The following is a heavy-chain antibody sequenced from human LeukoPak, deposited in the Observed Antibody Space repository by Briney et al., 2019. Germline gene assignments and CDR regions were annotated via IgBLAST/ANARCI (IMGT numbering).Heavy chain of an antibody. CDR1: GYTFTSYD. J-gene: IGHJ4*02. CDR2: MNPNSGNT. D-gene: IGHD6-19*01. V-gene: IGHV1-8*01. Sequence: ASVKVSCKASGYTFTSYDINWVRQATGQGLEWMGWMNPNSGNTGYAQKFQGRVTMTRNTSISTAYMELSSLRSEDTAVYYCAREIAVAGTSRGDYWGPGTLVTVSS. CDR3: AREIAVAGTSRGDY.